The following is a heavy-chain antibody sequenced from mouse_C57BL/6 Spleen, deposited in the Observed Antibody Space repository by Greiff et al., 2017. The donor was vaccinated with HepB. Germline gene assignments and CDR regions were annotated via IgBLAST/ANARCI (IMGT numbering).Heavy chain of an antibody. J-gene: IGHJ2*01. CDR1: GISITTGNYR. CDR2: IYYSGTI. V-gene: IGHV3-5*01. Sequence: EVKLMESGPGLVKPSQTVFLTCTVTGISITTGNYRWSWIRQFPGNKLEWIGYIYYSGTITYNPSLTSRTTITRDTPKNQFFLELNSLTAEDTATYYCARIYDGYVDYWGQGTTLTVSS. CDR3: ARIYDGYVDY. D-gene: IGHD2-3*01.